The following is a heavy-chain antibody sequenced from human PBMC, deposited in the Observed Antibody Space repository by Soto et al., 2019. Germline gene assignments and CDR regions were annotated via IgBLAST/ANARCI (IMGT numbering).Heavy chain of an antibody. J-gene: IGHJ5*02. Sequence: TSETLSLTCTVSGGSISSVSYYWSWIRQPPGKGLEWIGYIYHGGSTYYNPSLNSRVTLSIDMTNNHVSLILNSVTAADTAVYYCARVGPWVPYYYDSSPYTFENWFDPWGQGTLVTGSS. CDR1: GGSISSVSYY. CDR3: ARVGPWVPYYYDSSPYTFENWFDP. D-gene: IGHD3-22*01. CDR2: IYHGGST. V-gene: IGHV4-61*03.